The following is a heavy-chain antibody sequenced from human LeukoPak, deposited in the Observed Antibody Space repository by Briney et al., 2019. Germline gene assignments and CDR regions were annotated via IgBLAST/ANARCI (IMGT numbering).Heavy chain of an antibody. Sequence: SETLSLTCTVSGGSTYEYHWVWIRQSPGKGLEWIGDIYASGHTDYNLSLRSRLTMSIDPAQRHFSLTVKDVTAEDTAVYYCARDEYGSGSYLDYWGQGTLVTVSS. V-gene: IGHV4-59*01. CDR2: IYASGHT. J-gene: IGHJ4*02. CDR1: GGSTYEYH. CDR3: ARDEYGSGSYLDY. D-gene: IGHD3-10*01.